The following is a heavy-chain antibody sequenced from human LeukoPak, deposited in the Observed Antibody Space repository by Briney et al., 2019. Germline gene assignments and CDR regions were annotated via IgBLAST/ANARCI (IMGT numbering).Heavy chain of an antibody. CDR1: GFTFSSYS. V-gene: IGHV3-48*01. D-gene: IGHD3-22*01. CDR2: ISSRSATI. CDR3: ARDYYDSSGYQGWFDP. J-gene: IGHJ5*02. Sequence: GGSLRLSCAASGFTFSSYSMNWVRQAPGKGLEWVSYISSRSATIYYADSVKGRFTISRDNAKNSLYLQMNSLRAEDTAVYYCARDYYDSSGYQGWFDPWGQGTLVTVSS.